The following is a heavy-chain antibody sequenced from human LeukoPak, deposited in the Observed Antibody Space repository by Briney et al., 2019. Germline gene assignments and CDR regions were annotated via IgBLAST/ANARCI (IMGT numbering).Heavy chain of an antibody. CDR3: ARGGPFWGGYYPFDF. V-gene: IGHV1-2*02. D-gene: IGHD3-3*01. CDR1: GYTFTDYY. CDR2: INSKTQST. Sequence: GASVKVSCKASGYTFTDYYIHWVRQAPGQGPEWMGWINSKTQSTKYAQKFQGRVTMTRDTSLSTAYLELSRLRSDDTAVYFCARGGPFWGGYYPFDFWGQGTLVTVSS. J-gene: IGHJ4*02.